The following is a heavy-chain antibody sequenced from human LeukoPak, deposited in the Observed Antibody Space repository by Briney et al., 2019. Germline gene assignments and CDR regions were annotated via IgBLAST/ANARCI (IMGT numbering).Heavy chain of an antibody. D-gene: IGHD6-19*01. CDR3: ARGPLYSSGWYYFDY. CDR1: GGSISSYY. V-gene: IGHV4-4*07. CDR2: IYTSGST. J-gene: IGHJ4*02. Sequence: SETLSLTCTVSGGSISSYYWSWIRQPAGKGLEWIGRIYTSGSTNYNPSLKSRVTISVDKSKNQSSLKLSSVTAADTAVYYCARGPLYSSGWYYFDYWGQGTLVTVSS.